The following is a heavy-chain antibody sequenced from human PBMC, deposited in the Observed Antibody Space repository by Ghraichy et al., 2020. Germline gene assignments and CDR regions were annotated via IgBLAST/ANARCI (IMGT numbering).Heavy chain of an antibody. CDR2: IYHSGST. CDR1: GGSLSSYY. D-gene: IGHD4-23*01. Sequence: SETLSLTCTVSGGSLSSYYWSWIRQPPGKGLEWIGYIYHSGSTNYNPSLKSRVTISVDTSKNQFSLKLSSVTAADTAVYYCARLFYGGSHLNCMDVWGQGTTVTVSS. V-gene: IGHV4-59*08. J-gene: IGHJ6*02. CDR3: ARLFYGGSHLNCMDV.